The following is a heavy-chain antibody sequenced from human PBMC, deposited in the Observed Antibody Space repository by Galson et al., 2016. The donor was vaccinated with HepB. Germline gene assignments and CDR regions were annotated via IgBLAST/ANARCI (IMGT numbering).Heavy chain of an antibody. Sequence: SLRLSCAASGFPFNTYAMTWVRQAPGKGLEWASGVSGHAGSTYYADSVKGRFAISRDNFKNTLYLQMNSLSADDTAVSYCARANIIMVTLGVFLDTWGQGTLVTVSS. CDR3: ARANIIMVTLGVFLDT. V-gene: IGHV3-23*01. D-gene: IGHD2-15*01. CDR1: GFPFNTYA. J-gene: IGHJ1*01. CDR2: VSGHAGST.